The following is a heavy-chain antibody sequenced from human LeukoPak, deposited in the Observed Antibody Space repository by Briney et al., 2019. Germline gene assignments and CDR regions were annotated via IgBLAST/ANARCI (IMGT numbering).Heavy chain of an antibody. D-gene: IGHD3-10*01. J-gene: IGHJ4*02. V-gene: IGHV3-23*01. Sequence: GGSLRLSCAASGFTFSSYAMSWVRQAPGKGLEWVSAICGSGGSTYYADSVKGRFTISRDNSKNTLYLQMNSLRAEDTAVYYCATRDLWFIDYWGQGTLVTVSS. CDR2: ICGSGGST. CDR3: ATRDLWFIDY. CDR1: GFTFSSYA.